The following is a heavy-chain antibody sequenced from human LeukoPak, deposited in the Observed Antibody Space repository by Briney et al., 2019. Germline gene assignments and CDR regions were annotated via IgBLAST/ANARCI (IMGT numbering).Heavy chain of an antibody. D-gene: IGHD5-18*01. V-gene: IGHV3-48*03. CDR2: ISSSGSTI. CDR1: GFTFSSYE. CDR3: ATSPVYSYGHPYYFDY. Sequence: GGSLRLSCAASGFTFSSYEMDWVRQAPGKGLEWVSYISSSGSTIYYADSVKGRFTISRDNAKNSLYLQMSSLRAEDTAIYYCATSPVYSYGHPYYFDYWGQGTLVTVSS. J-gene: IGHJ4*02.